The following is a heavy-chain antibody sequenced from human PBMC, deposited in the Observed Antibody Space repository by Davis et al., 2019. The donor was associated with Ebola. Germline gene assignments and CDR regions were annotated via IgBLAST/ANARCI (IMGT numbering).Heavy chain of an antibody. CDR3: AKTYDSSGFYAAFDY. V-gene: IGHV3-20*04. J-gene: IGHJ4*02. Sequence: PGGSLRLSCAASGFTFDDYGMSWVRQAPGKGLEWVSGINWNGGSTGYADSVKGRFTISRDNAKNSLYLQMNSLRDEDTAVYYCAKTYDSSGFYAAFDYWGQGILVTVST. CDR2: INWNGGST. D-gene: IGHD3-22*01. CDR1: GFTFDDYG.